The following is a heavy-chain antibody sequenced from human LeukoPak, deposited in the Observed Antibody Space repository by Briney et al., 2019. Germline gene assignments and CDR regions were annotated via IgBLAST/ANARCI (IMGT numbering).Heavy chain of an antibody. CDR1: GFTFSSYS. CDR3: TRDHHRRHYDSQARNTFDI. Sequence: GGSLRLSCAASGFTFSSYSMNWVRQAPGKGLGWVSYISSSSSTIYYADSVRGRFTISRDNAKNSLYLQMNSLRAEDTAVYYCTRDHHRRHYDSQARNTFDIWGQGTMVTVSS. V-gene: IGHV3-48*01. CDR2: ISSSSSTI. D-gene: IGHD3-22*01. J-gene: IGHJ3*02.